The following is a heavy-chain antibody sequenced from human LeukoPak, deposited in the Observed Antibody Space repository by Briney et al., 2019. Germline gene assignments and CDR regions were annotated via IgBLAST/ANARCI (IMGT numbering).Heavy chain of an antibody. CDR3: GFQPSYCSGNCPYFDY. J-gene: IGHJ4*02. Sequence: QSGGSLRLSCAASESTVISKYMSWVRQAPGKGLEWVSTIYSGDNVYYADSVKGRFIISRDNSKNTVYLQMNSLRGEDTAVYYCGFQPSYCSGNCPYFDYRGQGTLVAVSS. CDR2: IYSGDNV. D-gene: IGHD2-15*01. V-gene: IGHV3-53*01. CDR1: ESTVISKY.